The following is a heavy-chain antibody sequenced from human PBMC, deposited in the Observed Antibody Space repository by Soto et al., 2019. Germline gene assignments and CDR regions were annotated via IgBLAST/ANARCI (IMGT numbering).Heavy chain of an antibody. D-gene: IGHD3-10*01. CDR3: ARDRGAGRMVRVNGMDV. V-gene: IGHV3-48*02. CDR1: GFTFSSYS. CDR2: ISSSSSTI. Sequence: EVQLVESGGGLVQPGGSLRLSCAASGFTFSSYSMNWVRQAPGKGLEWVSYISSSSSTIYYADSVKGRFTISRDNAKNSLYLQMNSLRDEDTAVYYCARDRGAGRMVRVNGMDVWGQGTTVTVSS. J-gene: IGHJ6*02.